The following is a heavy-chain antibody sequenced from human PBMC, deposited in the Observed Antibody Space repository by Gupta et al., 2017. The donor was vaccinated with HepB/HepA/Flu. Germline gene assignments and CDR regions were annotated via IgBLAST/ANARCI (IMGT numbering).Heavy chain of an antibody. CDR2: IWYDGSNK. D-gene: IGHD3-3*01. Sequence: QVQLVESGGGVVQPGRSLRLSCAASGFTFRSYGIHCVRQAPGKGLEWVAVIWYDGSNKYYADAVKGRFTISRDNSKNTLYLQMNSLRAEDTAVYYCARDMILEWPVLGAYYYYGMDVWGQGTTVTVSS. CDR3: ARDMILEWPVLGAYYYYGMDV. J-gene: IGHJ6*02. V-gene: IGHV3-33*01. CDR1: GFTFRSYG.